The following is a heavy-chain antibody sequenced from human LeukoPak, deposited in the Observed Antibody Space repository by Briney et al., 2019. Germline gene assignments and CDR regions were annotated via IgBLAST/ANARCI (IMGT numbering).Heavy chain of an antibody. CDR1: GFTFRNYA. D-gene: IGHD2-2*01. CDR2: ISGSADAT. V-gene: IGHV3-23*01. CDR3: AKTQTGYCSSTSCLYGMDG. J-gene: IGHJ6*02. Sequence: GGSLRLSCAASGFTFRNYAMSWVRQAPGKGLFWVSTISGSADATYYADSVKGRFIISRDNSKNSLYLQKNSLRAEDTGEYYCAKTQTGYCSSTSCLYGMDGWGQGTTVTVS.